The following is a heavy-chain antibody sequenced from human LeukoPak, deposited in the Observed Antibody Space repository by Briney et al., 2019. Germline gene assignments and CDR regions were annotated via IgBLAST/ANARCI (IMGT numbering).Heavy chain of an antibody. J-gene: IGHJ6*03. Sequence: GGSLTLSCAASGFTFSSYGMHWVRQAPGKGLEWVAFIRYDGSNKYYADSVKGRFTISRDNAKNSLYLQMNSLRAEDTAVYYCARAAGTYCGGDCQNYYYYYMDVWGKGTTVTVSS. CDR3: ARAAGTYCGGDCQNYYYYYMDV. CDR1: GFTFSSYG. V-gene: IGHV3-30*02. D-gene: IGHD2-21*02. CDR2: IRYDGSNK.